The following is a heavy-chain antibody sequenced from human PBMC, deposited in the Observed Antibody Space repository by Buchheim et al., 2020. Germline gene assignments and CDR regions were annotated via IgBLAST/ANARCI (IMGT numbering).Heavy chain of an antibody. V-gene: IGHV4-34*01. Sequence: QVQLQQWGTRLLKPSETLSLTCAVYGGSFSVYYWRWIRQPPGQGREWIGEINHSGGTNYNPSLKSRVTISVDTSKNTFFMKLSSVTAADTAVYYCATRDYWGQG. CDR1: GGSFSVYY. J-gene: IGHJ4*02. CDR3: ATRDY. CDR2: INHSGGT.